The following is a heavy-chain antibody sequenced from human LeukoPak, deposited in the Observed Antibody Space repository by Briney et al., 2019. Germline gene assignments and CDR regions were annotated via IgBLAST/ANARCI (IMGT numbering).Heavy chain of an antibody. Sequence: GGSLRLSCAASGFTFRSYAMSWVRQAPGKGLEWVANIKQDGSEKYYVDSVKGRLTISRDNAKNSLYLQMNSLRAEDTAVYYCARLHRSGSYPHIRLAYYYYYMDVWGKGTTVTVSS. CDR1: GFTFRSYA. CDR3: ARLHRSGSYPHIRLAYYYYYMDV. CDR2: IKQDGSEK. V-gene: IGHV3-7*01. D-gene: IGHD3-10*01. J-gene: IGHJ6*03.